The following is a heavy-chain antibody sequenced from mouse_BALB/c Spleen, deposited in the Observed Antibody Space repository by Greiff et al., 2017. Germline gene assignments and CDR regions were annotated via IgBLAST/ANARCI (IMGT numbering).Heavy chain of an antibody. CDR3: AKELGDY. V-gene: IGHV1-14*01. J-gene: IGHJ2*01. CDR1: GYPFTSYV. D-gene: IGHD4-1*01. Sequence: SGPELVKPGALVKMFRKAFGYPFTSYVMHWVKQKPGQGLEWIGYINPYNDGTKYNEKFKGKATLTSDKSSSTAYRELSSQTSEDSAVYYGAKELGDYWGQGTTLTVSA. CDR2: INPYNDGT.